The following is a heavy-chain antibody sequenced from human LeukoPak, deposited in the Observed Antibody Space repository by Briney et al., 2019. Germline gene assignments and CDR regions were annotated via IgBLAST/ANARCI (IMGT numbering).Heavy chain of an antibody. Sequence: PSETLSLTCTVSGGSIRSSYYYWGWIRQPPGKGLEWIGSIYDSGSTYYNPSLKSRVTISVDTSKNQFSLKLNSVTAADTAVYYCARGDVRGRYDFWSGYYTGWFDPWGQGTLVTVSS. J-gene: IGHJ5*02. CDR1: GGSIRSSYYY. V-gene: IGHV4-39*01. CDR3: ARGDVRGRYDFWSGYYTGWFDP. CDR2: IYDSGST. D-gene: IGHD3-3*01.